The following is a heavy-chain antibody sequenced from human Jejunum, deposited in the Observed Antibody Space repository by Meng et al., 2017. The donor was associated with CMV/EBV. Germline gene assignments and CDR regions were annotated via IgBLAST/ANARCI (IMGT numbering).Heavy chain of an antibody. CDR3: ASPLGILGIVDL. D-gene: IGHD7-27*01. J-gene: IGHJ2*01. V-gene: IGHV4-39*01. CDR1: GGSISSSSYY. CDR2: IYYSGST. Sequence: QLPLQGSGPGRVKPSETLSLTCTVSGGSISSSSYYWGWIRQPPGKGLEWIGSIYYSGSTYYNPSLKSRVTISVDTSKNQFSLKLSSVTAADTAVYYCASPLGILGIVDLWGRGTLVTVSS.